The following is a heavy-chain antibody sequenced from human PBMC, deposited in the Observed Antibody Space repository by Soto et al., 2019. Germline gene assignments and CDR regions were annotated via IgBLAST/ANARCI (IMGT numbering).Heavy chain of an antibody. Sequence: GGALRLSCSASGFTFRDYLMYWVRQAPGKGLVWVSRIISDGTYTFYADSVKGRFTISRDNAKNTLYMQMNSLRAEDTAVYYCSRAPSIYESGYYDLWGQGTLVTVYS. CDR3: SRAPSIYESGYYDL. J-gene: IGHJ1*01. D-gene: IGHD3-3*01. CDR2: IISDGTYT. V-gene: IGHV3-74*01. CDR1: GFTFRDYL.